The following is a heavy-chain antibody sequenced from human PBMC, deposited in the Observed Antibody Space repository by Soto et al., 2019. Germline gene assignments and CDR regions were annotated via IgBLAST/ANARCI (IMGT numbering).Heavy chain of an antibody. CDR2: IKDDGTEK. Sequence: EVQLLESGGGLVKPGGPLRLSFLAAESTFNTLWMNWFRQGPGRGLEWVANIKDDGTEKNNVDAVKGRFTISRDNAKNSLYLQMNSLRGEDTAVYFCARDWGTPGRGSAVGYYYHYGMDVWGQGTTVTVSS. D-gene: IGHD6-19*01. V-gene: IGHV3-7*05. CDR3: ARDWGTPGRGSAVGYYYHYGMDV. CDR1: ESTFNTLW. J-gene: IGHJ6*02.